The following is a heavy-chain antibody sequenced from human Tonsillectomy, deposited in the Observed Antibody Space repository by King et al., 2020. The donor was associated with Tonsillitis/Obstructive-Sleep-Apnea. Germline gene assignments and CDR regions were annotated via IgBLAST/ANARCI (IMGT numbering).Heavy chain of an antibody. Sequence: QLVQSGAEVKKPGASVKVSCKASGYSFTNYGISWVRQAPGQGLEWMGWISAYNGNTNYAQKFQDRVTMTTDTSTSTAYMELRSLRSDDTAVYYCAGGGNYYGSGHLYYYGMDVWGQGTTVTVSS. J-gene: IGHJ6*02. D-gene: IGHD3-10*01. V-gene: IGHV1-18*01. CDR2: ISAYNGNT. CDR3: AGGGNYYGSGHLYYYGMDV. CDR1: GYSFTNYG.